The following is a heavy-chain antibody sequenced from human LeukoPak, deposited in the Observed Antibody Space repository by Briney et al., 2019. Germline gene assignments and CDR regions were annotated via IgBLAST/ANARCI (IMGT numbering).Heavy chain of an antibody. Sequence: ETLSLTCTVSGGSISSSSYYWGWIRPPPGKGLEWIGSIYYSGSTYYNPSLKSRVTISVDTSKNQFSLKLSSVTAADTAVYYCARHRNNYAGPNWFDPWGQGTLVTVSS. D-gene: IGHD4-11*01. CDR2: IYYSGST. J-gene: IGHJ5*02. CDR3: ARHRNNYAGPNWFDP. CDR1: GGSISSSSYY. V-gene: IGHV4-39*01.